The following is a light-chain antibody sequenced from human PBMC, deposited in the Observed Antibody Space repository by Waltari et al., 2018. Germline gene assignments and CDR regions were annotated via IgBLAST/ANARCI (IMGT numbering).Light chain of an antibody. CDR3: ASYIGSALEL. CDR1: NSDIGASNY. V-gene: IGLV2-14*03. Sequence: QSALTQPASVSGSPGQSITISCTGTNSDIGASNYVSWYQQHPGKAPILIIFDVTFRSAGVLHRFSGSKSGSTASLTISGLQAEDEADYFCASYIGSALELFGGGTRLTVL. CDR2: DVT. J-gene: IGLJ3*02.